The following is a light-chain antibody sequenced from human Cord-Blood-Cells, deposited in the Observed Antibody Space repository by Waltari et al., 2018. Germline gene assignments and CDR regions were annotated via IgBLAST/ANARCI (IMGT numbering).Light chain of an antibody. CDR1: RSVSHSD. CDR2: GAA. Sequence: EIVLTLSPGTLSLSPGDRATLACRDSRSVSHSDLAWYPQKPGQAPGLLIYGAASSATGIPDRFRGSGSGTDFTLTISRLEPEDFAVYYCQQYGSSPPRYTFGQGTKLEIK. V-gene: IGKV3-20*01. CDR3: QQYGSSPPRYT. J-gene: IGKJ2*01.